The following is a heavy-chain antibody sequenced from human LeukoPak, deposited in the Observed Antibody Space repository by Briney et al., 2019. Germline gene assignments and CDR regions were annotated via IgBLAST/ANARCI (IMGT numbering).Heavy chain of an antibody. CDR2: IYYSGTT. V-gene: IGHV4-59*01. Sequence: SETLSLTCTVSGGSISYYYWSWIRQSPGKGLEWIGYIYYSGTTNYNPSLKSRVTISVNTSKNQFSLQLRSVTAADTAVYYCAREDPQTTVPEGMDVWGQGTTVTVSS. CDR1: GGSISYYY. J-gene: IGHJ6*02. D-gene: IGHD4-17*01. CDR3: AREDPQTTVPEGMDV.